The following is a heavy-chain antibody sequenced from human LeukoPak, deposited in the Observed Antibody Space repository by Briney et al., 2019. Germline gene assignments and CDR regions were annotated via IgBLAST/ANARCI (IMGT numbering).Heavy chain of an antibody. CDR2: IYYSGST. Sequence: SETLSLTCTVSGGSITSYYWSWIRQPPGKGLEWIGYIYYSGSTNYNPSLKSRVTISVDTSKNQFSLKLSSVTAADTAVYYCAREGLVIDYWGQGTLVTVSS. V-gene: IGHV4-59*01. CDR3: AREGLVIDY. CDR1: GGSITSYY. J-gene: IGHJ4*02. D-gene: IGHD3-3*01.